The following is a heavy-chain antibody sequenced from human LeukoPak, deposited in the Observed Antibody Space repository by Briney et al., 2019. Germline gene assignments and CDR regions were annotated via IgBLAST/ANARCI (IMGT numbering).Heavy chain of an antibody. CDR3: AKSAKDSSGYYHPFDY. CDR2: ISWNSGSI. D-gene: IGHD3-22*01. Sequence: GGPLRLSCAASGFTFDDYAMRWVRQAPGKGLEWVSGISWNSGSIGYADSVKGRFTISRDNAKNSLYLQMNSLRAEDTALYYCAKSAKDSSGYYHPFDYWGQGTLVTVSS. CDR1: GFTFDDYA. J-gene: IGHJ4*02. V-gene: IGHV3-9*01.